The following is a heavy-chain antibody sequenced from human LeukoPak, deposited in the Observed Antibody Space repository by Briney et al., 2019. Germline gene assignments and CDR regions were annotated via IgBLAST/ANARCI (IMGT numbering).Heavy chain of an antibody. Sequence: SETLSLTCTVSGYSISSGYYWGWIRQPPGKGLEWIGEIDHSGSTNYNPSLKSRVTISVDTSKNQFSLKLSSVTAADTAVYYCARQTRGRYYYYYYMDVWGKGTTVTISS. J-gene: IGHJ6*03. CDR2: IDHSGST. CDR1: GYSISSGYY. CDR3: ARQTRGRYYYYYYMDV. V-gene: IGHV4-38-2*02. D-gene: IGHD3-10*01.